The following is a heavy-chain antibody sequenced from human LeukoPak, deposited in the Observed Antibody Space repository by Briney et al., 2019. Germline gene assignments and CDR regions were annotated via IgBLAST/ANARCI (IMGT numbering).Heavy chain of an antibody. Sequence: ASVKVSCKASAYTFTGYFIHWVRQAPGQGLEWLGWINPNSGDTKYSRKYQGRVTMTRDTSISTAYMEVTRLRSDDTAVYYRATSGSYSPKFDYWGQGTSVTVS. D-gene: IGHD3-10*01. CDR3: ATSGSYSPKFDY. CDR2: INPNSGDT. V-gene: IGHV1-2*02. J-gene: IGHJ4*02. CDR1: AYTFTGYF.